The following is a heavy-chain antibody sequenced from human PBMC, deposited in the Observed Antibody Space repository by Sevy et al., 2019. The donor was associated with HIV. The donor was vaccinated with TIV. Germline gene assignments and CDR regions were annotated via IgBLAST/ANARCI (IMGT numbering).Heavy chain of an antibody. V-gene: IGHV1-24*01. CDR2: FDPEDGET. J-gene: IGHJ4*02. Sequence: ASVKVSCKVSGYTLTELSMHWVRQAPGKGLEWMGGFDPEDGETIYAQKFQGRVTMTEDTSTDPAYMELSSLRSEDTAVYYCATFPSGDYVSYYFDYWGQGTLVTVSS. D-gene: IGHD4-17*01. CDR1: GYTLTELS. CDR3: ATFPSGDYVSYYFDY.